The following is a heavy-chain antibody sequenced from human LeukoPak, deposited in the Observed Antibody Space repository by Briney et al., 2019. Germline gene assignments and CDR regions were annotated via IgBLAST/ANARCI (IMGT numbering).Heavy chain of an antibody. CDR2: IHFSGSA. CDR1: GGSITTYY. V-gene: IGHV4-59*01. CDR3: ARVIRVVGATHYFDY. Sequence: KPSETLSLTCTVSGGSITTYYWSWIRQPPGEGLEYIGQIHFSGSANYNPSLESRVAMSLDASKNQFSLKVSSVTAADTAIYYCARVIRVVGATHYFDYWGQGSLVTVSS. D-gene: IGHD1-26*01. J-gene: IGHJ4*02.